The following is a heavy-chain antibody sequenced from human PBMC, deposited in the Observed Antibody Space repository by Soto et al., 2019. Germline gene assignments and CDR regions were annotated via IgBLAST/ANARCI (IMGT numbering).Heavy chain of an antibody. CDR2: INPSGGST. Sequence: ASVKVSCKASGYTFTSYYMHWVRQAPGQGLEWMGIINPSGGSTSYAQKFQGRVTMTRDTSTGTVYMELSSLRSEDTAVYYCARDPLGGLLWFGELSYGMDVWGQGTTVTVSS. CDR3: ARDPLGGLLWFGELSYGMDV. D-gene: IGHD3-10*01. J-gene: IGHJ6*02. CDR1: GYTFTSYY. V-gene: IGHV1-46*01.